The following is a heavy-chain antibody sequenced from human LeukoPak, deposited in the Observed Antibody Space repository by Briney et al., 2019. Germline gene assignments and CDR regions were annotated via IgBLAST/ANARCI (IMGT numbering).Heavy chain of an antibody. Sequence: PGGSLRLSCAASGFTFSSYSMNWVRQAPGKGLEWVSYISSSSTIYYADSVKGRFTISRDNAKNSLYLQMNSLRAEDTAVYYCARALRGDSANMGFADIWGQGTMVTVSS. J-gene: IGHJ3*02. CDR1: GFTFSSYS. D-gene: IGHD2-21*02. CDR2: ISSSSTI. CDR3: ARALRGDSANMGFADI. V-gene: IGHV3-48*01.